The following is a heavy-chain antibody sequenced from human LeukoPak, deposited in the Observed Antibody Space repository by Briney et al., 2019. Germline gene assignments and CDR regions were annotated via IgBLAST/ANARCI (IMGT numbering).Heavy chain of an antibody. Sequence: GKSLRLSCAASGFTLSSYGMHWVRQAPGKGLEWVAVISYDGSSKYYIDSVKGRFTISRDNSKNTLYLKMNSLRAEDTAVYYCARAAAGFNFDYWGQGTLVTVSS. J-gene: IGHJ4*02. D-gene: IGHD6-13*01. CDR3: ARAAAGFNFDY. CDR1: GFTLSSYG. V-gene: IGHV3-30*03. CDR2: ISYDGSSK.